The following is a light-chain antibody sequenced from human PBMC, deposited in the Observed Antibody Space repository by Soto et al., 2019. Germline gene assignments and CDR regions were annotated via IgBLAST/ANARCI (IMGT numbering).Light chain of an antibody. CDR3: SPYTSSRTPQFV. CDR2: DVS. V-gene: IGLV2-14*01. CDR1: SSDVGGYNY. Sequence: QSALTQPASVSGSPGQSITISCTGTSSDVGGYNYVSWYQQHPGKAPKLMIYDVSNRPSGVPNRFSGSKSGNTASLTISGLQAEDEADDYCSPYTSSRTPQFVFGTGTKVTVL. J-gene: IGLJ1*01.